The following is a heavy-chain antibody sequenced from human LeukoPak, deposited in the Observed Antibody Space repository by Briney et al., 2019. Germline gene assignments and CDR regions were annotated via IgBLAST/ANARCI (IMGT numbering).Heavy chain of an antibody. D-gene: IGHD3-10*01. V-gene: IGHV4-59*01. Sequence: PSETLSLTCAVYGGSISSYFWSWIRQPPGKGLEWIGYIYYSGSTNYNPSLNSRVTISVDTSKNQFSLKLSSVTAADTAVYYCARGGSYGSYFDYWGQGTLVTVPS. J-gene: IGHJ4*02. CDR2: IYYSGST. CDR1: GGSISSYF. CDR3: ARGGSYGSYFDY.